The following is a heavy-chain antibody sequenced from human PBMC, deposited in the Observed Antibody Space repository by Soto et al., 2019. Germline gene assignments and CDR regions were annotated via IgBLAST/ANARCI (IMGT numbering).Heavy chain of an antibody. Sequence: QVQLVQSGPEVKEPGASVKISCKTSGYTFANYAVTWVRQAPGQGLEWVGCNTDYAQKFQGTVTLTRDTSTSTAYLELRSLRSYDTAVYYCARGAPHIYFGSWNYYLDYWGQGTLVTVSS. CDR3: ARGAPHIYFGSWNYYLDY. J-gene: IGHJ4*02. CDR1: GYTFANYA. V-gene: IGHV1-18*01. D-gene: IGHD3-9*01. CDR2: NT.